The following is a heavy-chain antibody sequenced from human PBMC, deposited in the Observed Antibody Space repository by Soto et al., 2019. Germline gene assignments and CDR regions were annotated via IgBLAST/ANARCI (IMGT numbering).Heavy chain of an antibody. J-gene: IGHJ6*02. V-gene: IGHV5-51*01. CDR3: ARNIRYCSGGSCYTVFYYGMDV. D-gene: IGHD2-15*01. CDR1: GYSFTIYC. CDR2: IYPGDSDT. Sequence: GESVKISCKGSGYSFTIYCIGWVLQMPWKGLEWMGIIYPGDSDTRYSPSFQGQVTISADKSISTAYLQWSSLKASDTAMYYCARNIRYCSGGSCYTVFYYGMDVWGQGTTVTVSS.